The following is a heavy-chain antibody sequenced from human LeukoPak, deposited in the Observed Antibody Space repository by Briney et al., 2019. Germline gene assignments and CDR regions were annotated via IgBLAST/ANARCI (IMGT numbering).Heavy chain of an antibody. CDR3: ARDTNDYGAPSFDN. D-gene: IGHD4-17*01. CDR1: GGSISSYY. Sequence: SETLSLTCTVSGGSISSYYWSWIRQPAGKGLEWIGRIYTSGSTNYNPSLKRRVTMSVDTSKNQFSLKLSSVTAADTAVYYCARDTNDYGAPSFDNWGQGTVVTVSS. V-gene: IGHV4-4*07. CDR2: IYTSGST. J-gene: IGHJ4*02.